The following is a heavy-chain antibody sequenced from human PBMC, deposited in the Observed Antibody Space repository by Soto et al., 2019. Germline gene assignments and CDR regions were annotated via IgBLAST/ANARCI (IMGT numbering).Heavy chain of an antibody. CDR3: ASRDPGTSVDY. CDR2: IYRTGST. J-gene: IGHJ4*02. Sequence: SETLSLTCAVSGGSFTSNNWWTWVRQPPGQGLEWIGEIYRTGSTNYNPSLKSRVTISLDKPENQFSLKVTSLTAADTAVYYCASRDPGTSVDYWGQGTLVTVSS. D-gene: IGHD1-7*01. CDR1: GGSFTSNNW. V-gene: IGHV4-4*02.